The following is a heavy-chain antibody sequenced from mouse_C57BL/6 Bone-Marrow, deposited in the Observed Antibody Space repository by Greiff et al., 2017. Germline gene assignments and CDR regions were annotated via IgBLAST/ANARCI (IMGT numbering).Heavy chain of an antibody. Sequence: VHVKQSGPVLVKPGASVKMSCKASGYTFTDYYMNWVKQSHGKSLEWIGVINPYNGGTSYNQKFKGKATLTVDKSSSTAYMELNSLTSEDSAVYYCAEDWGYFDYWGQGTTLTVSS. CDR1: GYTFTDYY. CDR3: AEDWGYFDY. CDR2: INPYNGGT. V-gene: IGHV1-19*01. J-gene: IGHJ2*01.